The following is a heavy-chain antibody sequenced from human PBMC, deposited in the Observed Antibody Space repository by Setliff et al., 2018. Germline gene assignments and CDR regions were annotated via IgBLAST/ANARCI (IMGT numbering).Heavy chain of an antibody. V-gene: IGHV1-18*01. J-gene: IGHJ4*02. Sequence: GASVKVSCKASGYTFSDYGITWVRQAPGQGLEWVGWISAYNGKTYSAQKFQDRVTLTTHTSTNMGYLELRDLRSDDTAVYYCARDVTGTYNGRLEYWGLGTLVTVSS. CDR1: GYTFSDYG. CDR3: ARDVTGTYNGRLEY. CDR2: ISAYNGKT. D-gene: IGHD1-1*01.